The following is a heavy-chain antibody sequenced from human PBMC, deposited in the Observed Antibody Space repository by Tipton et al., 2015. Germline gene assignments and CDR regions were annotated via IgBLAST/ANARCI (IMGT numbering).Heavy chain of an antibody. CDR2: ISQSGGG. CDR1: GASFSAFY. V-gene: IGHV4-34*01. D-gene: IGHD3/OR15-3a*01. J-gene: IGHJ5*02. Sequence: TLSLTCEVNGASFSAFYWTWLRQSPGKGLEWIGEISQSGGGNYNPSLRGRVAISMDTSKTRFSLSLTSLTVADSAVYFCARSSSGPPFGLLAPWGQGTQVTVSS. CDR3: ARSSSGPPFGLLAP.